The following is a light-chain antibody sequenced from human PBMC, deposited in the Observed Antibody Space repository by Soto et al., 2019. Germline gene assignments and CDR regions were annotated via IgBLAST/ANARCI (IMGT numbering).Light chain of an antibody. CDR1: TSDVGGFDL. J-gene: IGLJ1*01. CDR2: EVT. Sequence: QSALTQPASVSGSPGQSITISCTGSTSDVGGFDLVSWYQQHPGKAPKLMIYEVTKRPSGVSDRFSGSKSGNTASLTVSGLQAEDEADYYCCSYAGTETYVFGSGRKVTVL. V-gene: IGLV2-23*02. CDR3: CSYAGTETYV.